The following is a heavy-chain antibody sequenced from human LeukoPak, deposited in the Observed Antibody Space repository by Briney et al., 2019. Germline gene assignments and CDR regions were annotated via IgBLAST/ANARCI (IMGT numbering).Heavy chain of an antibody. J-gene: IGHJ4*02. CDR2: IYYSGGT. V-gene: IGHV4-59*08. Sequence: SETLSLTCTVSGGSISSYYWSWIRQPPGKGLEWIGYIYYSGGTNYNPSLKSRVTVSVDTSKKQFSLRLSSVTAADTAVYYCARRGGDSSGNFDYWGQGTLVTVSS. D-gene: IGHD3-22*01. CDR1: GGSISSYY. CDR3: ARRGGDSSGNFDY.